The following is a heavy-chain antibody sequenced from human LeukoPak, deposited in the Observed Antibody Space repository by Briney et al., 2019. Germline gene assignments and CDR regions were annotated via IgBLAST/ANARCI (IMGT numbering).Heavy chain of an antibody. CDR2: INHSGST. CDR3: ARHRSDIVVVPAAIGY. D-gene: IGHD2-2*01. V-gene: IGHV4-34*01. CDR1: GGSFSGYY. Sequence: SETLSLTCAVYGGSFSGYYWSWIRQPPGKGLEWIGEINHSGSTNYNPSLKSRVTISVDTSKNQFSLKLSSVTAADTAVYYCARHRSDIVVVPAAIGYWGQGTLVTVSS. J-gene: IGHJ4*02.